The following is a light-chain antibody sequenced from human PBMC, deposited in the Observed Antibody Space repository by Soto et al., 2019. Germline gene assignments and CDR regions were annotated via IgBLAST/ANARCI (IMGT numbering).Light chain of an antibody. CDR1: QSVNSN. V-gene: IGKV3-15*01. CDR3: QQYNDWPLT. Sequence: EKVMTQSPATLSVSPGERATLSCRASQSVNSNLVWYQQKPGQAPRLLLYGASTRATGIPARFSGSASGTEFTLTISILQSEDSAVYYCQQYNDWPLTFCGGTKVEIK. J-gene: IGKJ4*01. CDR2: GAS.